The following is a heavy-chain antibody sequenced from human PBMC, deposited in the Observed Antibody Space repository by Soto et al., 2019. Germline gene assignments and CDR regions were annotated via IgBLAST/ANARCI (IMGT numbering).Heavy chain of an antibody. CDR2: IYYTGST. Sequence: SETLALTCTVSGGSISSYYWGWIRQPPGKGLEWIGYIYYTGSTSYKPSLKSRVTMSVDTSKNHFSLRLSSVTAADTAVYYCARDLRHCSGGTCNLSFDYWGQGTLVTVSS. J-gene: IGHJ4*02. D-gene: IGHD2-15*01. V-gene: IGHV4-59*01. CDR3: ARDLRHCSGGTCNLSFDY. CDR1: GGSISSYY.